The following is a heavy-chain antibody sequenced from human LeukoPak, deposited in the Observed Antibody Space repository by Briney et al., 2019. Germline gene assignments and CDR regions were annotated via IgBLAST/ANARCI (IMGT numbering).Heavy chain of an antibody. CDR1: GFTFGDYY. CDR2: ISGSSSHT. J-gene: IGHJ4*02. V-gene: IGHV3-11*06. D-gene: IGHD3-22*01. Sequence: PGGSLRLSRVVSGFTFGDYYMNWIRQAPGKGLEWLSYISGSSSHTLYADSVKGRFTISRDNTKNSLYLQMNTLRAEDTAVYYCARFELDSGGYASNFDSWGQGTLVTVSS. CDR3: ARFELDSGGYASNFDS.